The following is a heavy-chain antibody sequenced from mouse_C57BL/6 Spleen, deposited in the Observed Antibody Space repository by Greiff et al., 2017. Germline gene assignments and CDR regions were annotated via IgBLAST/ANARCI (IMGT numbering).Heavy chain of an antibody. CDR1: GFNIKDYY. D-gene: IGHD1-1*01. J-gene: IGHJ2*01. CDR3: ARIYYYGSAPFFDY. CDR2: IDPEDGET. V-gene: IGHV14-2*01. Sequence: VQLQQSGAELVKPGASVKLSCTASGFNIKDYYMHWVKQRTEQGLEWIGRIDPEDGETKYAPKFPGKATITADTSSNTAYLQLSSLTSEDTAVYYCARIYYYGSAPFFDYWGQGTTLTVSS.